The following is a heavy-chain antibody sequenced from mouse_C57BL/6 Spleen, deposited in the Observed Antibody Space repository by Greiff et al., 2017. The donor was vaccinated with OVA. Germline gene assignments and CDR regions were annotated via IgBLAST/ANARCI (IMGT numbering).Heavy chain of an antibody. Sequence: QVQLQQPGAELVRPGTSVKLSCKASGYTFTSYRMHWVKQRPGQGLEWIGVIDPSDSYTNYNQKFKGKATLTVDTSSSTAYMQLSSLTSEDSAVYYCARSGYYGSSPDYWGQGTTLTVSS. CDR1: GYTFTSYR. V-gene: IGHV1-59*01. CDR2: IDPSDSYT. CDR3: ARSGYYGSSPDY. J-gene: IGHJ2*01. D-gene: IGHD1-1*01.